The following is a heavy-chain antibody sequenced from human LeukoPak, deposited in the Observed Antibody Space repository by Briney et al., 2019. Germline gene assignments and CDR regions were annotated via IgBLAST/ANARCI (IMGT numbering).Heavy chain of an antibody. CDR2: IDARSGIT. J-gene: IGHJ3*02. CDR1: GFTFTIFG. D-gene: IGHD3-3*01. CDR3: ARTYDFGRGPPGDAFDN. V-gene: IGHV3-48*01. Sequence: GSLXLSCAAPGFTFTIFGFNWVRQAPGKVPEWVSYIDARSGITYYADSVQGRFTISRDNAQESVFLQMNSLRADDTAVYYCARTYDFGRGPPGDAFDNWGPGTLVTVSS.